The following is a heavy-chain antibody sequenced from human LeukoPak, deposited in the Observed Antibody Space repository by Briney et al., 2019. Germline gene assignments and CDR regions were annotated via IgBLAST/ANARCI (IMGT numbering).Heavy chain of an antibody. J-gene: IGHJ4*02. CDR1: GGSISSYY. CDR3: ARDLHSIAY. Sequence: SETLSLTCTVSGGSISSYYWSWIRQPPGKGLEWIGYIYYSGSTNYNPSLKSRVTISVDTSKNQFSLKLSSVTAVDTAVYYCARDLHSIAYWGQGTLVTVSS. D-gene: IGHD2-21*01. V-gene: IGHV4-59*01. CDR2: IYYSGST.